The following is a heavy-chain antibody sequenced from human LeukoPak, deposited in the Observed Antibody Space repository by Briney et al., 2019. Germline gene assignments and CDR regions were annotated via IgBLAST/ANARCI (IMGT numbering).Heavy chain of an antibody. CDR2: ISGSGGST. CDR3: AKEGSMKGAFDI. J-gene: IGHJ3*02. CDR1: GFTFSGYV. Sequence: TGGSLRLSCAASGFTFSGYVMSWVRQAAGEGLEWVSGISGSGGSTYYADSVKGRFTTSRDNSKNTLYLQMNGLRAEDTAVYYCAKEGSMKGAFDIWGQGTMVTVSS. D-gene: IGHD3-10*01. V-gene: IGHV3-23*01.